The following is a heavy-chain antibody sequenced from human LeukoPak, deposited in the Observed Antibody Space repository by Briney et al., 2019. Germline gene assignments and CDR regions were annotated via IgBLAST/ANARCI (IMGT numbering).Heavy chain of an antibody. CDR2: IYYSGST. CDR1: GGSISSSSYY. CDR3: ARVPCSGGSCYSLGLDC. V-gene: IGHV4-39*07. J-gene: IGHJ4*02. D-gene: IGHD2-15*01. Sequence: SETLSLTCTVSGGSISSSSYYWGWIRQPPGKGLEWIGSIYYSGSTYYNPSLKSRVTISVDTSKNQFSLKLSSVTAADTAVYYCARVPCSGGSCYSLGLDCWGQGTLVTVSS.